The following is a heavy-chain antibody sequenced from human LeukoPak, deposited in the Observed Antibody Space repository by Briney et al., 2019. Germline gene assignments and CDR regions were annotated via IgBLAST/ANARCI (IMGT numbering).Heavy chain of an antibody. D-gene: IGHD3-10*01. V-gene: IGHV3-11*01. CDR2: NTSNGSTI. CDR1: GFTFRDYY. CDR3: ARDGLAYYYGSGNELYYYYYMDV. Sequence: GGTQRLSYAASGFTFRDYYTSWIPQAPGKGLEGGSYNTSNGSTIYYAESSKDRFPIPRNSAKTTLNRHMQSLRAEDTAVYYCARDGLAYYYGSGNELYYYYYMDVWGKGTTVTVSS. J-gene: IGHJ6*03.